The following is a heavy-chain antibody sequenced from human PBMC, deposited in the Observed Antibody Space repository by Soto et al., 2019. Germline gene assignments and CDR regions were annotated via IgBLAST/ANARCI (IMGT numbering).Heavy chain of an antibody. V-gene: IGHV3-7*01. J-gene: IGHJ3*02. Sequence: QPGGSLRLSCAASGFTFSSYAMSWVRQAPGKGLEWVANIKQDGSEKYYVDSVKGRFTISRDNAKNSLYLQMNSLRAEDTAVYYCAREEQWPKDAFDIWGQGTMVTVSS. D-gene: IGHD6-19*01. CDR2: IKQDGSEK. CDR3: AREEQWPKDAFDI. CDR1: GFTFSSYA.